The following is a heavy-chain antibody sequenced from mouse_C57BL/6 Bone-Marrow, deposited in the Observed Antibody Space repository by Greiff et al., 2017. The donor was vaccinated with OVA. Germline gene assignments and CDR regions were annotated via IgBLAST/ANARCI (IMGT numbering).Heavy chain of an antibody. J-gene: IGHJ2*01. Sequence: QVQLQQSGAELVMPGASVKLSCKASGYTFTSYWMHWVTQRPGQGLEWIGEIDPSDSYTNYNQKFKGKSTLTVDKSSSTAYMQLSSLTSEDSAVYYCARSYYDYDGYYFDYWGQGTTLTVSS. CDR2: IDPSDSYT. CDR3: ARSYYDYDGYYFDY. CDR1: GYTFTSYW. V-gene: IGHV1-69*01. D-gene: IGHD2-4*01.